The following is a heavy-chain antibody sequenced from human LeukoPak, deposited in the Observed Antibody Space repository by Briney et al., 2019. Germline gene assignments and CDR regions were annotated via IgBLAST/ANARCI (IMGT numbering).Heavy chain of an antibody. Sequence: GGSLRLSCAASGFTVSSGYMSWVRQAPGKGLEWVSRIKPDGSFTAHADSVKGRFTISRDNAKNTVFLQMNSLRAEDTAVYYCVNYNWHSLYDSWGQGALVTVSS. D-gene: IGHD1-7*01. J-gene: IGHJ5*01. CDR1: GFTVSSGY. CDR2: IKPDGSFT. CDR3: VNYNWHSLYDS. V-gene: IGHV3-74*01.